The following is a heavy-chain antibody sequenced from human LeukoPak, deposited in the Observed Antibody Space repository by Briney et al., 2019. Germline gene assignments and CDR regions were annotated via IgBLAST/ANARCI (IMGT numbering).Heavy chain of an antibody. Sequence: GASVKVSCKASGGTFSSYAISWVRQAPGQGLEWMGRIIPILGIANYAQKFQGRVTITADKSTSTAYMELSSLRSEDTAVYYCALGRTDSSGWYLDWGQGTLVTVSS. V-gene: IGHV1-69*04. CDR2: IIPILGIA. CDR3: ALGRTDSSGWYLD. CDR1: GGTFSSYA. J-gene: IGHJ4*02. D-gene: IGHD6-19*01.